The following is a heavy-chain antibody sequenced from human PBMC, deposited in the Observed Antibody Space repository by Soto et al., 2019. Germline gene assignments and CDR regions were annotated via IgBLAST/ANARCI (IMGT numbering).Heavy chain of an antibody. Sequence: PSQTLSLTCAISGDSVSSNSAAWNWIRQSPSRGLEWLGRTYYRSKWYNDYAVSVKSRITINPDTSKNQFSLQLNSVTPEDTAVYYCARGGYSSSCCPSWFDPWGQGTLVNVSS. CDR1: GDSVSSNSAA. V-gene: IGHV6-1*01. J-gene: IGHJ5*02. D-gene: IGHD6-13*01. CDR3: ARGGYSSSCCPSWFDP. CDR2: TYYRSKWYN.